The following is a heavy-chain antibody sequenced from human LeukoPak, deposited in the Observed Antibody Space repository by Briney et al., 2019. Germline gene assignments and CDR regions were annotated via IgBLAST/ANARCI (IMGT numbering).Heavy chain of an antibody. D-gene: IGHD4-17*01. V-gene: IGHV4-59*01. CDR1: GGSISSYY. J-gene: IGHJ5*02. Sequence: SETLSLTCTVSGGSISSYYWSWIRQPPGKGLEWIGYIYYSGSTNYNPSLKSRVTISVDTSKNQFSLKLSSVTAADTAVYYCARESMAYGDYVGGWFDPWGQGTLVTVSS. CDR2: IYYSGST. CDR3: ARESMAYGDYVGGWFDP.